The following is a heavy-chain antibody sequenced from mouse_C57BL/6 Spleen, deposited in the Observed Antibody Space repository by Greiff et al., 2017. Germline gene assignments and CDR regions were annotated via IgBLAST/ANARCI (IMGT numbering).Heavy chain of an antibody. J-gene: IGHJ4*01. D-gene: IGHD2-2*01. V-gene: IGHV1-50*01. Sequence: QVQLQQPGAELVKPGASVKLSCKASGYTFTSYWMQWVKQRRGQGLEWIGEIDPSDSYTNYNQKFKGKATLTVDTSSRPAYMQLSSLTSEDSAVYYSASLDGYEAMDYWGQGTSVTVSS. CDR3: ASLDGYEAMDY. CDR1: GYTFTSYW. CDR2: IDPSDSYT.